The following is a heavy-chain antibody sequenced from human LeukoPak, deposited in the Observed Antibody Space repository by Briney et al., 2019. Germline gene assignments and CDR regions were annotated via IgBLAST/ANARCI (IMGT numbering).Heavy chain of an antibody. Sequence: ASVKVSCKASGGTFSSCAISWVRQAPGQGLEWMGGIIPIFGTANYAQKFQGRVTITTDESTSTAYMELSSLRSEDTAVYYCARAPYYYDSSGYYYVVDYWGQGTLVTVSS. D-gene: IGHD3-22*01. V-gene: IGHV1-69*05. CDR2: IIPIFGTA. J-gene: IGHJ4*02. CDR1: GGTFSSCA. CDR3: ARAPYYYDSSGYYYVVDY.